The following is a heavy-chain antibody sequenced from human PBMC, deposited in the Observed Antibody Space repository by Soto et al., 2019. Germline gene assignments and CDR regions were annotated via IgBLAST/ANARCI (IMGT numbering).Heavy chain of an antibody. CDR2: INPSGGYT. V-gene: IGHV1-46*01. D-gene: IGHD3-16*01. CDR3: AREGVRGMDV. J-gene: IGHJ6*02. Sequence: ASGKVSCKGSGYSVSSYYMNWVRQAPGQGLEWLGIINPSGGYTTYAQNLQGRVTMTRNTSISTAYMELSSLRSEDTAVYYCAREGVRGMDVWGQGTTVTVSS. CDR1: GYSVSSYY.